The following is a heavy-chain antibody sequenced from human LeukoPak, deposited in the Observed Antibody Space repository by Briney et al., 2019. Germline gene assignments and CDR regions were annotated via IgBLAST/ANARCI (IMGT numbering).Heavy chain of an antibody. CDR3: ASSTRSLVPYNFDY. Sequence: SVKVSCKASGITFSNYAISWVRQAPGQGLEWMGGIIPIFGTANYAQKFQGRVTITADESTSTAYMELSSLRSEDTAVYYCASSTRSLVPYNFDYWGQGTLVTVSS. V-gene: IGHV1-69*01. D-gene: IGHD6-13*01. CDR1: GITFSNYA. J-gene: IGHJ4*02. CDR2: IIPIFGTA.